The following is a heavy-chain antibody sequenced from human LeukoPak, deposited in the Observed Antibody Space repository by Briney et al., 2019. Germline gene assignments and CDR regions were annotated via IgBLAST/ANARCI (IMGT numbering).Heavy chain of an antibody. J-gene: IGHJ4*02. CDR2: ISGNGDST. CDR1: GFTFNDYA. Sequence: GGSLRLSCAGSGFTFNDYAMSWVRQAPGKGLEWVSAISGNGDSTFYADSVKGRFTISRDNSKNALSLQMDSLSAEDTAVYYCAKDLFGADAGTATDYWGQGTLVTVSS. D-gene: IGHD6-13*01. V-gene: IGHV3-23*01. CDR3: AKDLFGADAGTATDY.